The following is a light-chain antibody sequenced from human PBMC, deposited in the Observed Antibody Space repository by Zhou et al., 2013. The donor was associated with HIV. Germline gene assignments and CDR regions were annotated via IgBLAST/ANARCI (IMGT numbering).Light chain of an antibody. CDR1: QSVSNNY. V-gene: IGKV3-20*01. CDR3: QQYGSSPCT. J-gene: IGKJ2*02. Sequence: DIVLTQSPGTLSLSPGERATLSCRASQSVSNNYLTWYQQKPGQAPRLLIYGASSRATGIPDRFSGSGSGTDFTLTISRLEPEDFAVYFCQQYGSSPCTFGQGTKLEIK. CDR2: GAS.